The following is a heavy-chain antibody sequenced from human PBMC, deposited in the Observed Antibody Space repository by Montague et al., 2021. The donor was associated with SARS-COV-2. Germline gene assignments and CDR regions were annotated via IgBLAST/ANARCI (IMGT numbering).Heavy chain of an antibody. D-gene: IGHD3-10*01. CDR3: ARLGDGVVPSPILGVGPYYSYYYMDV. V-gene: IGHV4-34*01. CDR1: GGSFSTYS. Sequence: SETLSLTCAVHGGSFSTYSWNWIRQPPGTGLEWIGEVHHGGSTNSNPSLKSRVTISADTSKNQFSLTLTSVAAADTAVYYCARLGDGVVPSPILGVGPYYSYYYMDVWGKGTTVTVPS. CDR2: VHHGGST. J-gene: IGHJ6*03.